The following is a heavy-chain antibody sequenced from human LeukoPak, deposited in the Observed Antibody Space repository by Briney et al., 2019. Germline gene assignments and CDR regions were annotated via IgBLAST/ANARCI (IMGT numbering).Heavy chain of an antibody. CDR1: GFTFDDYA. CDR3: ARDNDFWSGYQASYGMDV. D-gene: IGHD3-3*01. V-gene: IGHV3-30-3*01. J-gene: IGHJ6*02. Sequence: LRLSCAASGFTFDDYAMHWVRQAPGKGLEWVAVISYDGSNKYYADSVKGRFTISRDNSKNTLYLQMNSLRAEDTAVYYCARDNDFWSGYQASYGMDVWGQGTTVTVSS. CDR2: ISYDGSNK.